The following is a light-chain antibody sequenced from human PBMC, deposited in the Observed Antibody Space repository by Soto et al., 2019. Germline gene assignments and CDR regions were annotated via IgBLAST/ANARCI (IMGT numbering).Light chain of an antibody. Sequence: EIVLTQSPGTLSLSPGERATLSCRASQTVGSSFLAWFQHKPGQAPRLLIYGASTGATGIPDRFSGSGSGTDFTLTISRLEPEDFAVYYCHQYGSSQTFGQGTKVDIK. J-gene: IGKJ1*01. CDR2: GAS. CDR1: QTVGSSF. CDR3: HQYGSSQT. V-gene: IGKV3-20*01.